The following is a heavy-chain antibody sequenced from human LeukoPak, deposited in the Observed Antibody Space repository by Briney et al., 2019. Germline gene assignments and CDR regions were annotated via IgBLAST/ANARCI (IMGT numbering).Heavy chain of an antibody. J-gene: IGHJ4*02. CDR3: ARHLDYYDSSGYYSPYFDS. D-gene: IGHD3-22*01. V-gene: IGHV4-39*01. CDR1: GGSISSSSYY. Sequence: SETLSLTCTVSGGSISSSSYYWGWIRQPPGKGLEWIGRMYYTGSTYYNPSLKSRVTISVDTSKNQFSLKLSSVTAADTAVYYCARHLDYYDSSGYYSPYFDSWGQGTLVTVSS. CDR2: MYYTGST.